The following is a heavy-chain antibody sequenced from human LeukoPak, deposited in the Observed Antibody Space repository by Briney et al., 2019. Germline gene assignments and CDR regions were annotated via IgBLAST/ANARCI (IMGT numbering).Heavy chain of an antibody. CDR1: EFTFSSYD. CDR3: AKDRRPTVSGGYFDL. V-gene: IGHV3-30*18. J-gene: IGHJ2*01. D-gene: IGHD3-10*01. CDR2: TSYDGSKK. Sequence: GGSLRLSCAASEFTFSSYDMHWVRQAPGKGLEWVAVTSYDGSKKYYVDSVKGRFTISRDNSKNSLYLRMNSLRAEDTALYYCAKDRRPTVSGGYFDLWGRGTLVIVSS.